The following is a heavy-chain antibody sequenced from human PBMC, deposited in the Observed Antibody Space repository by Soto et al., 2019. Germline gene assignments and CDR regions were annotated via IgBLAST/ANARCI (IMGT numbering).Heavy chain of an antibody. Sequence: QVQLVQSGAEVKRPGASVKVSCKASGYTFTTYQIHWVRQAPGQGLEWMGTINPSGGSTSYAQRFQGRVTMSRDTSTSTVYVDLNSLRSEDTALYYCARGDSNGWPFDSWGQGTLVTVSS. D-gene: IGHD6-19*01. CDR2: INPSGGST. J-gene: IGHJ4*02. CDR3: ARGDSNGWPFDS. CDR1: GYTFTTYQ. V-gene: IGHV1-46*01.